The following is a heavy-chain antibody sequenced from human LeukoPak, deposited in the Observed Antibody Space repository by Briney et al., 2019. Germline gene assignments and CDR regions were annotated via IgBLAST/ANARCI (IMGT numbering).Heavy chain of an antibody. V-gene: IGHV3-23*01. Sequence: GGSLRLSCAASGFTFSSYAMSWVRQAPGKGLEWVSAISGSGGSAYYADSVKGRFTISRDNSKNTLCLQMNSLRAEDTAVYYCAKVSSSWALTNYFDYWGQGTLVTVSS. D-gene: IGHD6-13*01. CDR2: ISGSGGSA. J-gene: IGHJ4*02. CDR1: GFTFSSYA. CDR3: AKVSSSWALTNYFDY.